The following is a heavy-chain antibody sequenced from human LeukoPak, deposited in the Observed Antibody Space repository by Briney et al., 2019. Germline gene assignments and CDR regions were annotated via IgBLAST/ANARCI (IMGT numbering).Heavy chain of an antibody. Sequence: ASVTVSCKTSGYTFTDYYMHWVRQAPGQGLEWMGWINPNSGGTNYAQKFQGRVTMTRDTSISTAYMELSRLRSDDTAVYYCARVPRRQTARDYYYYYMDVWGKGTTVTVSS. J-gene: IGHJ6*03. CDR3: ARVPRRQTARDYYYYYMDV. V-gene: IGHV1-2*02. CDR2: INPNSGGT. CDR1: GYTFTDYY.